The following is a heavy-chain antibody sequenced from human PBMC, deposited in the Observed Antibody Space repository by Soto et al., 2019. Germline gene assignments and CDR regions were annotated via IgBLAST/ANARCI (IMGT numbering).Heavy chain of an antibody. Sequence: QVQLVESGGGLVKPGGSLRLSCVASGFMFSDSYMSWIRQAPGKGLEWVSYISSSSIYTNYADSVKGRFPISRDNAKNSLYLQMNSLRAEDTAVYYCASGRNYYFDYWGQGSLVTVSS. CDR2: ISSSSIYT. CDR3: ASGRNYYFDY. J-gene: IGHJ4*02. V-gene: IGHV3-11*06. D-gene: IGHD1-1*01. CDR1: GFMFSDSY.